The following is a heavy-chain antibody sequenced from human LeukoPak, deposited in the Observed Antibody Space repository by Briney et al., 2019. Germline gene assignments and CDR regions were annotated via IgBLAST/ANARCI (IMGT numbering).Heavy chain of an antibody. J-gene: IGHJ4*02. CDR1: GFTFSSYS. V-gene: IGHV3-48*02. CDR2: ISSSSNTI. D-gene: IGHD2-15*01. CDR3: ARVGGYCSGGSCYFGN. Sequence: GGSLRLSCAASGFTFSSYSMNWVRQAPGKGLEWVSYISSSSNTIYYADSVRGRFTISRDNAKNSLYLQMNSLRDDDTAVYYCARVGGYCSGGSCYFGNWGQGTLVTVSS.